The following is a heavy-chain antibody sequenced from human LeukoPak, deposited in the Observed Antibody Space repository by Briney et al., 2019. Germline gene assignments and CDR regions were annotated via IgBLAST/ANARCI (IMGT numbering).Heavy chain of an antibody. CDR1: GFTFSDFY. J-gene: IGHJ6*03. Sequence: GGSLRLSCAASGFTFSDFYMRWIRQAPGKGLEWVSYMSGSGSTISDADSLKGRFTISRDNTKKLLFLQVNTLRVEDTATYYCARGGGDYTSRYYMGVWGKGTTVAASS. CDR3: ARGGGDYTSRYYMGV. CDR2: MSGSGSTI. D-gene: IGHD3-3*01. V-gene: IGHV3-11*04.